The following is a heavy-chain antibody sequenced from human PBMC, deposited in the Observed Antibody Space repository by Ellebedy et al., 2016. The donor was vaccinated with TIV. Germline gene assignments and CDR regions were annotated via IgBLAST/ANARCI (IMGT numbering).Heavy chain of an antibody. D-gene: IGHD4-17*01. J-gene: IGHJ4*02. CDR1: GFTFSTYT. CDR3: AKDADYDDYGLFDY. Sequence: GGSLRLSCAASGFTFSTYTMNWVRQAPGKGLEWIASITRASSTVFYADSVKGRFTISRDNSKNTLYLQMNSLRADDTAVYYCAKDADYDDYGLFDYWGQGTLVTVSS. V-gene: IGHV3-48*04. CDR2: ITRASSTV.